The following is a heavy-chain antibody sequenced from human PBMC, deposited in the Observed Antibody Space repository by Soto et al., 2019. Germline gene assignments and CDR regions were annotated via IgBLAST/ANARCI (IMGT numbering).Heavy chain of an antibody. V-gene: IGHV4-39*01. J-gene: IGHJ4*02. CDR3: ARQKGSSRPRYYFDY. Sequence: SETLSLTCTVSGGSISSSSYYWGWIRQPPGKGLEWIGSIYYSGSTYYNPSLKSRVTISVDTSKNQFSLKLSSVTAADTAVYYCARQKGSSRPRYYFDYWGQGTLVTVSS. CDR1: GGSISSSSYY. CDR2: IYYSGST. D-gene: IGHD6-6*01.